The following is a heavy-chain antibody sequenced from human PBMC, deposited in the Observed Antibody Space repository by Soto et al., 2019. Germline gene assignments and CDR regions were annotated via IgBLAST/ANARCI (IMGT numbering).Heavy chain of an antibody. Sequence: ASVKVSCKASGYTFTSYGISWVRQAPGQGLEWMGWISAYNGNTNYAQKLQGRVTMTTDTSTSTAYMERRSLRSDDTAVYYCARGGYYDSSGPIDAFDIWGQGTMVTVSS. CDR3: ARGGYYDSSGPIDAFDI. D-gene: IGHD3-22*01. CDR2: ISAYNGNT. V-gene: IGHV1-18*04. J-gene: IGHJ3*02. CDR1: GYTFTSYG.